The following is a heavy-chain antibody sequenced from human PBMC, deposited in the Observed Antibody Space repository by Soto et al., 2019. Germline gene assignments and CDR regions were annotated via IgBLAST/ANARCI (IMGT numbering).Heavy chain of an antibody. Sequence: QVQLVQSGAEVKKPGASVRVSCKASGHTFTSYYVHWVRQAPGQGLEWMGIINPSGGTTGFAQKFQGRVTMTRDTSTSTVYMELSSLTSEDTAVYYCARGLNDYSHGFDFWGQGTLVTVSS. V-gene: IGHV1-46*03. CDR2: INPSGGTT. J-gene: IGHJ4*02. D-gene: IGHD5-12*01. CDR3: ARGLNDYSHGFDF. CDR1: GHTFTSYY.